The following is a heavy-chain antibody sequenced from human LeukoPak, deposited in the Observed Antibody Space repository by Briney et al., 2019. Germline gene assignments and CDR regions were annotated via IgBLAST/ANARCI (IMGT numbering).Heavy chain of an antibody. CDR1: GYTFNNFG. J-gene: IGHJ4*02. V-gene: IGHV1-18*01. Sequence: ASVRVSCKASGYTFNNFGISWVRQASGQGLEWMGWISAYNGNTNYAQKFQNRLTLRTDASTSTAYMELGSLRSDDTAVYYCARDRGSLAVADSRTSDLWGQGTLVTASS. D-gene: IGHD6-19*01. CDR3: ARDRGSLAVADSRTSDL. CDR2: ISAYNGNT.